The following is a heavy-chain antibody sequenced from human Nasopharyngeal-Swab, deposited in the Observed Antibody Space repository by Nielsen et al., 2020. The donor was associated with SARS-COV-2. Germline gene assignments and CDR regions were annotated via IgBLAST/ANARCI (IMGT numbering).Heavy chain of an antibody. V-gene: IGHV3-53*01. CDR3: AKKTQSRFLGYMDV. J-gene: IGHJ6*03. CDR2: IYSGGST. Sequence: GGSLRLSCAASGFTVSSNYMSWVRQAPGKGLEWVSVIYSGGSTYYADSVKGRFTISRDNSKNTLYLQMNSLRAEDTAVYYCAKKTQSRFLGYMDVWGKGTTVTVSS. D-gene: IGHD3-3*01. CDR1: GFTVSSNY.